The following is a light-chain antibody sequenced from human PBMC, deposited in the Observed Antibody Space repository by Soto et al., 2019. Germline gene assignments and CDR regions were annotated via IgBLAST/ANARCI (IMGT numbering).Light chain of an antibody. CDR2: AAS. J-gene: IGKJ3*01. Sequence: DIPMTQSPSSLSASVGDRVTITFRSSQSISNYINWNQQKPGRAPKLLIYAASTLQAGVPSRFSGSGSGTDFTLTISSLQPEDFATYFCQQSYSTLFTFGPGTKVDI. CDR1: QSISNY. CDR3: QQSYSTLFT. V-gene: IGKV1-39*01.